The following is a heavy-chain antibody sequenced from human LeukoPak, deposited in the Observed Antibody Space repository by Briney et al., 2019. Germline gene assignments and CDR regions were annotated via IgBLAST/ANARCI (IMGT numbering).Heavy chain of an antibody. CDR2: ISYDGSNK. J-gene: IGHJ4*02. V-gene: IGHV3-30*03. CDR1: GFTFSSYG. Sequence: PGGSLRLSCAASGFTFSSYGMHWVRQAPGKGLEWVAVISYDGSNKYYADSVKGRFTISRDNSKNTLYLQMNSLRAEDTAVYYCARDRGGFDYWGQGTLVTVSS. D-gene: IGHD3-10*01. CDR3: ARDRGGFDY.